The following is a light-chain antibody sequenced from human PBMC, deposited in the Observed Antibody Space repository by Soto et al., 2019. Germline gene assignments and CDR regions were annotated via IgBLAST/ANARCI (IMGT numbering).Light chain of an antibody. J-gene: IGKJ1*01. CDR1: QSISSNY. CDR2: GAS. V-gene: IGKV3-20*01. CDR3: QQYGIWT. Sequence: EIVLTQSPGTLSVSPGERATLSCRASQSISSNYLAWYQQKPGQAPSLLIYGASSRATGIPDRFSGSGSGTDFTLTISSLEPEDSAIYYCQQYGIWTFGQGTKVEIK.